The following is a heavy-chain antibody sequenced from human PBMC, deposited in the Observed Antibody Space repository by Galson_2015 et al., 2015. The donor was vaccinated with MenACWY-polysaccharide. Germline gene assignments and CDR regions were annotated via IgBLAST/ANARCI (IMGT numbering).Heavy chain of an antibody. CDR2: IWFDGSNK. Sequence: LRLSCAASGFTFSSYVMHWVRQAPGKGLEWVAVIWFDGSNKYYADSVKGRFTISRDNSKNTLYLQMNSLRAEDTAVYYCAREAAGYSRRCFDYWGQGTLVTVPA. CDR1: GFTFSSYV. D-gene: IGHD1-26*01. J-gene: IGHJ4*02. CDR3: AREAAGYSRRCFDY. V-gene: IGHV3-33*01.